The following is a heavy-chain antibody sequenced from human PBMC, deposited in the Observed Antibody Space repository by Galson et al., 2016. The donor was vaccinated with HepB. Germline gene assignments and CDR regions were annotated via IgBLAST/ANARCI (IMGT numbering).Heavy chain of an antibody. Sequence: TLSLTCTVSGGSISSGSYYWSWIRQRPGKGLEWIGYVYYTGVTYYNPSLKSRLIILVDTSRNQFSLNLRSVTAADTAVYYCARETQYCSSTSCTFAFGIWGQGTMVTVSS. V-gene: IGHV4-31*03. J-gene: IGHJ3*02. CDR3: ARETQYCSSTSCTFAFGI. D-gene: IGHD2-2*01. CDR1: GGSISSGSYY. CDR2: VYYTGVT.